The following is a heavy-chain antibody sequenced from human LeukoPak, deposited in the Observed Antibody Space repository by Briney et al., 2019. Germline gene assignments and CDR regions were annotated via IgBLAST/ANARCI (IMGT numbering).Heavy chain of an antibody. CDR3: ALYDSSGYYSR. CDR1: GFTFSSYG. V-gene: IGHV3-23*01. J-gene: IGHJ4*02. CDR2: ISGSGGST. D-gene: IGHD3-22*01. Sequence: GGSLRLSCAASGFTFSSYGMSWVRQAPGKGLEWVSAISGSGGSTYYADSVKGRFTISRDNSKNTLYLQMNSLRAEDTAVYYCALYDSSGYYSRWGQGTLVTVSS.